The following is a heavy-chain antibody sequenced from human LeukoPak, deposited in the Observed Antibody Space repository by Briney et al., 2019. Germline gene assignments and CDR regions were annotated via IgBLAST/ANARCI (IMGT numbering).Heavy chain of an antibody. V-gene: IGHV3-30-3*01. D-gene: IGHD3-22*01. CDR1: GFTFRSYA. CDR2: ISYDGNNK. Sequence: GGSLRLSCAASGFTFRSYAMHWVRQAPGKGLEWVAVISYDGNNKYYAGSVKGRFTISRDNSKNTLYLQMNSLRAEDTAVYYCAKGATMIVRGGMDVWGQGTTVTVSS. CDR3: AKGATMIVRGGMDV. J-gene: IGHJ6*02.